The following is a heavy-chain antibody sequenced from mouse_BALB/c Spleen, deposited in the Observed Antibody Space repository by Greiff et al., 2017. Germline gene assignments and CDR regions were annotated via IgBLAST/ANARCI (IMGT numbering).Heavy chain of an antibody. CDR3: TRSSYLAMDY. D-gene: IGHD1-1*01. CDR1: GYTFTDYE. V-gene: IGHV1-15*01. Sequence: VKLMESGAELVRPGASVTLSCKASGYTFTDYEMHWVKQTPVHGLEWIGAIDPETGGTAYNQKFKGKATLTADKSSSTAYMELRSLTSEDSAVYYCTRSSYLAMDYWGQGTSVTVSS. J-gene: IGHJ4*01. CDR2: IDPETGGT.